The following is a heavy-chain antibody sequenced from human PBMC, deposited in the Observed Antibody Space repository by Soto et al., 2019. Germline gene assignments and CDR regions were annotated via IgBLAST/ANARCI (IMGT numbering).Heavy chain of an antibody. CDR2: INGGNGNT. D-gene: IGHD3-3*01. CDR1: GYTFTSYA. V-gene: IGHV1-3*01. Sequence: ASVKVSCKASGYTFTSYAMHWVRQAPGQRLEWMGWINGGNGNTNYAQKLQGRVTMTTDTSTSTAYMELRSLRSDDTAVYYCARDYDDYFDYWGQGTLVTVS. CDR3: ARDYDDYFDY. J-gene: IGHJ4*02.